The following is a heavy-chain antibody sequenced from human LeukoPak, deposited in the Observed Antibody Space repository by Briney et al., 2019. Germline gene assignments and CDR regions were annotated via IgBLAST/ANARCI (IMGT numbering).Heavy chain of an antibody. CDR2: IKGDEMTT. J-gene: IGHJ6*03. CDR1: GFTFTTYW. D-gene: IGHD6-6*01. Sequence: GGSLRLSCAASGFTFTTYWMHWVRQAPGKGLVWVSRIKGDEMTTNYADSVEGRFTISRDNAKNTVYLEMNSLRAEDTAVYYCARVRFNSSSAPYYYYMDVWGKGTTVTVSS. CDR3: ARVRFNSSSAPYYYYMDV. V-gene: IGHV3-74*01.